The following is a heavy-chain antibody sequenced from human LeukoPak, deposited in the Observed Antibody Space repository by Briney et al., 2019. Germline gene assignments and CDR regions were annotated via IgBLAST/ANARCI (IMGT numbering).Heavy chain of an antibody. Sequence: GGSLRLSCAASGFTFSSYAMHWVRQAPGKGLEWVSVIFSGGSPYYADSVKGRFTISRDNSKNTLYLQMNRLRAEDTAVYYCARGHSSSSGSPDYWGQGTLVTVSS. CDR2: IFSGGSP. V-gene: IGHV3-53*01. D-gene: IGHD6-6*01. CDR3: ARGHSSSSGSPDY. CDR1: GFTFSSYA. J-gene: IGHJ4*02.